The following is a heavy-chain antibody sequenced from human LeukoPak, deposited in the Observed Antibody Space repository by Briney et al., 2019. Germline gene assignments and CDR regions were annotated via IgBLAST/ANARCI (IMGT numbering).Heavy chain of an antibody. CDR1: GFTVSSNY. V-gene: IGHV3-53*01. Sequence: GGSLRLSCAASGFTVSSNYMSWVRQAPGKGLEWVSVIYSGGSTYYADSVKGRFTISRDNSKNMIYLELSRLKAEDTAVYYCAKERSLEIAVAGTILDYWGQGTLVTVSS. CDR3: AKERSLEIAVAGTILDY. CDR2: IYSGGST. D-gene: IGHD6-19*01. J-gene: IGHJ4*02.